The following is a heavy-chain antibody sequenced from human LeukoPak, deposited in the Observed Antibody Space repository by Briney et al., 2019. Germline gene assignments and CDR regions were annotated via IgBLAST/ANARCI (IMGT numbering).Heavy chain of an antibody. V-gene: IGHV4-59*01. Sequence: SETLSLTCTVSGGSISSYYWSWIRQPPGKGLEWIGYIYYSGSTNYNPSLKSRVTISVDTSKNQFSLKLSSVTAADTAVYYCARESWYYYGSGNRWFDPWGQGTLVTVSS. CDR2: IYYSGST. D-gene: IGHD3-10*01. CDR3: ARESWYYYGSGNRWFDP. J-gene: IGHJ5*02. CDR1: GGSISSYY.